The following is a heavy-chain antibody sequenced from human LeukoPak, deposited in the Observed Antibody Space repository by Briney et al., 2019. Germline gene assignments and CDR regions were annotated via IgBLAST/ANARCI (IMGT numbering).Heavy chain of an antibody. CDR3: ATVGEGWVAFDH. CDR1: GFMFSDSA. D-gene: IGHD3-10*01. J-gene: IGHJ4*02. Sequence: PGGSLRLSCAASGFMFSDSAMSWGRQTLGKGLEWVSGISERGGATYYAGSAKGRFTISRDNSKNTLYLQMNSLRSDETGVYFCATVGEGWVAFDHWAQRALVTVSS. V-gene: IGHV3-23*01. CDR2: ISERGGAT.